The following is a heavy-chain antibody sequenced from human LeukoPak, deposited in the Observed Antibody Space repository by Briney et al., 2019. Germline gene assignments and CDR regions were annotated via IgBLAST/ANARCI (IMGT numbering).Heavy chain of an antibody. Sequence: PGGSLRLSCAASGFTFNDYAMHWVRHAPGKGLEWVSAITWNSAGIAYADSVKGRFTISRDNAKNSLYLQMNSLRTEDTAFYYCAKEGAVAGYYFDYLGQGTLVTVSS. V-gene: IGHV3-9*01. CDR3: AKEGAVAGYYFDY. CDR2: ITWNSAGI. D-gene: IGHD6-19*01. J-gene: IGHJ4*02. CDR1: GFTFNDYA.